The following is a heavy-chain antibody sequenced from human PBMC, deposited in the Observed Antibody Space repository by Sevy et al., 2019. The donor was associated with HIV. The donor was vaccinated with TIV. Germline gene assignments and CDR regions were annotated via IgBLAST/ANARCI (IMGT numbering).Heavy chain of an antibody. CDR3: VRDGLASATDFDY. CDR1: GFTFSNYW. V-gene: IGHV3-7*01. CDR2: IKEDGSDK. J-gene: IGHJ4*02. Sequence: GGSLRLSCEVSGFTFSNYWMTWVRQAPGKGLEWVANIKEDGSDKYYGDSVKGRFSISRDNAKNSLYLEMNSLRADDTAVYYCVRDGLASATDFDYWGQGTLVTVSS. D-gene: IGHD2-15*01.